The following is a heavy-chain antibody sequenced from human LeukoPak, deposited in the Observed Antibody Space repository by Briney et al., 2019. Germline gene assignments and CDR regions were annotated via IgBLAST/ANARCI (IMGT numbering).Heavy chain of an antibody. CDR1: GFTFSSYW. J-gene: IGHJ4*02. V-gene: IGHV3-7*01. CDR2: IEQDGSEK. Sequence: PGGSLRLSCAASGFTFSSYWMSWVRQAPGKGLEWVANIEQDGSEKYYVDSVKGRFTISRDNAKNSLYLQMNSLRAEDTAVYDCAGGWGYSSSWYGEFDYWGQGTLVTVSS. D-gene: IGHD6-13*01. CDR3: AGGWGYSSSWYGEFDY.